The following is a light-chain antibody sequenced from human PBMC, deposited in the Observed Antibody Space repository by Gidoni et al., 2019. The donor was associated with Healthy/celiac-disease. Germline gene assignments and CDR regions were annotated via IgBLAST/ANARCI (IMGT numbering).Light chain of an antibody. Sequence: QSALTQPAAESGSPGHAITISCIRTSSDFGGYNYFPWYQQHPGKAPKLMIYEVSNRPSGVSNLFSGSKSGNTASLTISGLQAENEADYYCSSYTSSSTAVFGGGTQLTVL. CDR2: EVS. CDR3: SSYTSSSTAV. J-gene: IGLJ7*01. CDR1: SSDFGGYNY. V-gene: IGLV2-14*01.